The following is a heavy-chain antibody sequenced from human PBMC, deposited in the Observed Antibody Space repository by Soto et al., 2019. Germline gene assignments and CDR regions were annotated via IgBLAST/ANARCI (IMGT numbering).Heavy chain of an antibody. D-gene: IGHD3-10*01. CDR2: ISGSGGTI. V-gene: IGHV3-11*01. J-gene: IGHJ4*02. Sequence: QVQLVDSGGGLVNPGGSLSLSCAASGFTFSDSYMTWIRQAPVTGLEWISYISGSGGTIYYADSVKGRFTVSRDNDKNSLYLQMNSLRAEDTAVYYCASDPYYYASEYWGQGTLVTVSS. CDR1: GFTFSDSY. CDR3: ASDPYYYASEY.